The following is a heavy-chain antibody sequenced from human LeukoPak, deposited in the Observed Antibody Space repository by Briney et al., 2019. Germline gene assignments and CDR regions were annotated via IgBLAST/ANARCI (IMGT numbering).Heavy chain of an antibody. J-gene: IGHJ3*02. V-gene: IGHV6-1*01. D-gene: IGHD1-1*01. CDR3: AREYNWNDFGHDAFDI. CDR1: GDSVSGNSTA. Sequence: SQTLSLTCAISGDSVSGNSTAYNWIRQSPSRGLEWLGRTYYRSKWYNDYAVSVKSRITINPDTSKNQFSLQLNSVTPEDTAVYYCAREYNWNDFGHDAFDIWGQGTMVTVSS. CDR2: TYYRSKWYN.